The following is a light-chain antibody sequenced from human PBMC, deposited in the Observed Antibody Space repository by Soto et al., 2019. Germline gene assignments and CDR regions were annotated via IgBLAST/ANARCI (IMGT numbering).Light chain of an antibody. CDR3: QQYATSPLT. J-gene: IGKJ4*01. V-gene: IGKV3-20*01. CDR1: QSVSIN. Sequence: EIVLTQSPVTLSVSPGARATLSCRASQSVSINLAWFHQKPGQAPRLVIHGASTRATGIPDRFSGSGSGTDFTLTISRLEPEDFALYYCQQYATSPLTFGGGTKVDIK. CDR2: GAS.